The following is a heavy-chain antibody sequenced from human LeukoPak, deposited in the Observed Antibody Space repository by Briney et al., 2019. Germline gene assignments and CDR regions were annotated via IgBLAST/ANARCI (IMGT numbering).Heavy chain of an antibody. CDR3: ASLVIAVAGNAFDI. V-gene: IGHV1-69*13. CDR2: IIPIFGKA. CDR1: GGTFSSYA. J-gene: IGHJ3*02. D-gene: IGHD6-19*01. Sequence: ASVKVSCKASGGTFSSYAISWVRQAPGQGLEWMGGIIPIFGKANYAQKFQGRVTITAVESMSTAYMELSSLRSEDTAVYYCASLVIAVAGNAFDIWGQGTMVTVSS.